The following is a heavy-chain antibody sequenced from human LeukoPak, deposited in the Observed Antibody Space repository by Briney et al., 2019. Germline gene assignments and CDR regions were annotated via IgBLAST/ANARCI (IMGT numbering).Heavy chain of an antibody. CDR3: ARTPIQLWLGSFDY. J-gene: IGHJ4*02. Sequence: LETLSLTCTASGGSINTYYWSWIRQPPGKGLEWIGYIYYSGSTNYNPSLKSRVTISVDTSKNQFSLKSSSVTAADTAVYYCARTPIQLWLGSFDYWGQGTLVTVSS. V-gene: IGHV4-59*01. CDR1: GGSINTYY. CDR2: IYYSGST. D-gene: IGHD5-18*01.